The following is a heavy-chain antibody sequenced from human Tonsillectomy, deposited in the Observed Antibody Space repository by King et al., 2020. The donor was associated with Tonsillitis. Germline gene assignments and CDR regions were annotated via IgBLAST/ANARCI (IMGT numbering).Heavy chain of an antibody. CDR3: ARGYSTTSFDY. J-gene: IGHJ4*02. CDR1: GYTFTSSY. Sequence: QLVQSGAEVKKPGASVKVSCKTSGYTFTSSYINWVRQAPGQGLEWMGIINPSVGKPSFARKFQGRVSMTRDTSTSTIYMELSSLRSEDTAVYYCARGYSTTSFDYWGQGTLVTVAS. D-gene: IGHD2-2*01. V-gene: IGHV1-46*03. CDR2: INPSVGKP.